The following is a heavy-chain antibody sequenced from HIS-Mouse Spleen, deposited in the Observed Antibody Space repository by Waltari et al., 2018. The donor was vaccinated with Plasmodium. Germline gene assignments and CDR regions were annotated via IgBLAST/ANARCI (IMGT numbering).Heavy chain of an antibody. V-gene: IGHV4-34*01. CDR2: TNHSGST. CDR3: ARVTSSGVYWYFDL. CDR1: GGSFSGYY. Sequence: QVQLQQWGAGLLKPSETLSLTCAVYGGSFSGYYCSWIRQPPGKGLEWIGETNHSGSTTSNPAIKRRLTLSVETAKNQFSLKLSSVTAADTAVYYCARVTSSGVYWYFDLWGRGTLVTVSS. J-gene: IGHJ2*01. D-gene: IGHD3-3*01.